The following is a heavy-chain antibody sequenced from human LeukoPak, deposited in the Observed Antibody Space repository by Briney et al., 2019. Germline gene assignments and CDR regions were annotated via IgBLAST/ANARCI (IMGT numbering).Heavy chain of an antibody. J-gene: IGHJ4*02. CDR1: GFTFSNAW. Sequence: GGSLRLSCAASGFTFSNAWMSWVRQAPGKGLEWVANIKQDGSTKYYMDSVKGRFTISRDNAKNSLYLQMNSLRAEDTAVYYCARIGYSSSCFDYWGQGTLVTVSS. V-gene: IGHV3-7*01. D-gene: IGHD6-6*01. CDR2: IKQDGSTK. CDR3: ARIGYSSSCFDY.